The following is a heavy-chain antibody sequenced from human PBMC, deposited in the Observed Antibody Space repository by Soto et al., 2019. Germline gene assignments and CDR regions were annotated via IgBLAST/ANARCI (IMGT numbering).Heavy chain of an antibody. Sequence: QVQLVESGGGVVQPGRSLGLSCAASGFTFSSYGMHWVRQAPGKGLEWVAVISYDGSHKYYADSVKGRFTISRDNSKNTLFLQMNSLRAEDTAMYYCAKDYLRQQVVNPFDIWGQGTMVTVSS. CDR3: AKDYLRQQVVNPFDI. CDR1: GFTFSSYG. V-gene: IGHV3-30*18. J-gene: IGHJ3*02. D-gene: IGHD6-13*01. CDR2: ISYDGSHK.